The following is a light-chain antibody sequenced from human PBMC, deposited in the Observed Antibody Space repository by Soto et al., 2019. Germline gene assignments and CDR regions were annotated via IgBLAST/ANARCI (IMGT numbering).Light chain of an antibody. J-gene: IGKJ5*01. V-gene: IGKV1-39*01. CDR2: SAF. CDR3: QQGSANPIT. Sequence: DIQIPQSPSSLSASIGDRVTITCRASQNIGSFLNWYQQKPGEAPSLLVYSAFRIQSGVPSRFTASGAGTDFTLSICRLQPEEFSTYCCQQGSANPITFGLGKRLDTK. CDR1: QNIGSF.